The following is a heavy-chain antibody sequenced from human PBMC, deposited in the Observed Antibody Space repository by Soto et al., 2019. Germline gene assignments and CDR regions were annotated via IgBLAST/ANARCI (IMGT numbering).Heavy chain of an antibody. D-gene: IGHD6-6*01. Sequence: ASVKFSCKASGYTFTGYYMHWVRRAPGQGLEWMGWINPNSGGTNYAQKFQGRVTMTRDTSISTAYMELSRLRSDDTAVYYCARVPDSSDEYSSSSGNDYWGQGTLVTVSS. CDR3: ARVPDSSDEYSSSSGNDY. CDR2: INPNSGGT. CDR1: GYTFTGYY. J-gene: IGHJ4*02. V-gene: IGHV1-2*02.